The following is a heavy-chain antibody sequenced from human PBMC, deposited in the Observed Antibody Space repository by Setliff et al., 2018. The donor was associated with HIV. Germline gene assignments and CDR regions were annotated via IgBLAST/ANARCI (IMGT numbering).Heavy chain of an antibody. CDR3: SRGSYYMDV. CDR1: GGSISSYY. V-gene: IGHV4-59*08. D-gene: IGHD3-16*01. CDR2: IHSSGST. J-gene: IGHJ6*03. Sequence: SQTLSLTCTVSGGSISSYYWSWIRQPPGKKLEWIGYIHSSGSTIYSASLKSRVSISVDTSKNQVSLRLSSVTAADTAVYHCSRGSYYMDVWGKGTTVTVSS.